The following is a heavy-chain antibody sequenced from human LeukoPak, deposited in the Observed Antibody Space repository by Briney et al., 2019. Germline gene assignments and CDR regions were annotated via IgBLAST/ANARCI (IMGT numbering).Heavy chain of an antibody. CDR2: ISYDGSNK. Sequence: GSLILSCAASGFTFSSYAMHWVRQAPGKGLEWVAVISYDGSNKYYADSVKGRFTISRDNSKNTLYLQMNSLRAEDTAVYYCARDPGIQPPLYYFDYWGQGTLVTVSP. V-gene: IGHV3-30-3*01. J-gene: IGHJ4*02. D-gene: IGHD5-18*01. CDR3: ARDPGIQPPLYYFDY. CDR1: GFTFSSYA.